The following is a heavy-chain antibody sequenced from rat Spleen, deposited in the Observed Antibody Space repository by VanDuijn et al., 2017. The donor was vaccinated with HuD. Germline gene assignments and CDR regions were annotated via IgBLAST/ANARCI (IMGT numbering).Heavy chain of an antibody. V-gene: IGHV5-20*01. CDR3: AAAGTRVSRFAY. Sequence: EVQLVESGGGLVQPGGSLKLSCAASGFAFSNYDMAWVRQAPTKGLEWVTSISYEGDDTYYPDSVKGRFTISRDNAKSSLYLQMNSLKSGDSATYYCAAAGTRVSRFAYWGQGTLVTVSS. D-gene: IGHD1-4*01. CDR2: ISYEGDDT. CDR1: GFAFSNYD. J-gene: IGHJ3*01.